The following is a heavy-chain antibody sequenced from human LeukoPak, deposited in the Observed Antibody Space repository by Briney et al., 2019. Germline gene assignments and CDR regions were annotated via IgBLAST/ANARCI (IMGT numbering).Heavy chain of an antibody. D-gene: IGHD3-16*01. Sequence: GGSLRLSCAASGFSFSTYWMSWVRQAPGQGLEWVANIKQDGSEKYYVDSVKGRFTISRDNTKNSLYLQMNSLRAEDTAVYYCAVNRWGVVAGSDYWGQGTLVTVSS. CDR1: GFSFSTYW. J-gene: IGHJ4*02. CDR2: IKQDGSEK. V-gene: IGHV3-7*03. CDR3: AVNRWGVVAGSDY.